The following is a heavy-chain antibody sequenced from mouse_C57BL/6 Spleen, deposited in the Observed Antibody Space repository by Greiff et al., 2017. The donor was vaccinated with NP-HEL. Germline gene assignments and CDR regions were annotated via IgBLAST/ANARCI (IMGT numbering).Heavy chain of an antibody. D-gene: IGHD2-1*01. Sequence: LVRPGSSVKLSCKASGYTFTSYWMHWVKQRPIQGLEWIGNIDPSDSETHYNQKFKDKATLTVDKSSSTAYMQLSSLTSEDSAVYYCARGDYGNYWYFDVWGTGTTVTVSS. J-gene: IGHJ1*03. CDR1: GYTFTSYW. V-gene: IGHV1-52*01. CDR3: ARGDYGNYWYFDV. CDR2: IDPSDSET.